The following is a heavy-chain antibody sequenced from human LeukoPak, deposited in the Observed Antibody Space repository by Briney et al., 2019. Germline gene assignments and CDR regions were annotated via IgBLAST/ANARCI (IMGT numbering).Heavy chain of an antibody. CDR3: ARDLEAANTYYFDY. J-gene: IGHJ4*02. D-gene: IGHD6-13*01. V-gene: IGHV3-66*01. CDR1: GFTVSSSY. Sequence: GGSLGLSCAASGFTVSSSYMSWVRQAPGKGLEWVSIISSAGTTYYADSVKGRFTISRDNSKNTVYLQVNSLRDEDTAVYYCARDLEAANTYYFDYWGQGTMVTVSS. CDR2: ISSAGTT.